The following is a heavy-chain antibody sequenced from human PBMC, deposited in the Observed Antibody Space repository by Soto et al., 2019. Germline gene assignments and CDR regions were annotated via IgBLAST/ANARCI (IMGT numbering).Heavy chain of an antibody. J-gene: IGHJ4*02. CDR3: ATHMGYRPDGGATAPLDY. D-gene: IGHD3-16*01. CDR2: IYYSGST. Sequence: SETLSLTCTVSGIPIPSSYYYWRWILQPPGKGLEWIGSIYYSGSTYYNPSLKSRVTISVDTSKNQFSLKLSSVTAADTAVYDCATHMGYRPDGGATAPLDYWGQG. CDR1: GIPIPSSYYY. V-gene: IGHV4-39*01.